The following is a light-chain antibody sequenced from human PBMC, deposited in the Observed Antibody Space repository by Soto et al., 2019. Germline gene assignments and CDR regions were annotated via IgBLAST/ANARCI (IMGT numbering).Light chain of an antibody. CDR2: DVS. J-gene: IGLJ1*01. Sequence: QPVLTQPASVSGSPGQSITISCTGTSSDVGGYNYVSWYQQHPGKAPKLMIYDVSNRPSGVSNRFSGSKSGNTASLTISGLQAEHEADYYCSSYTSSSTLYVFGTGTKVTVL. V-gene: IGLV2-14*01. CDR1: SSDVGGYNY. CDR3: SSYTSSSTLYV.